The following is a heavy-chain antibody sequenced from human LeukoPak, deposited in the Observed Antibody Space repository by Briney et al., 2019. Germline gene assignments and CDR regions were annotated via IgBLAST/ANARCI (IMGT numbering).Heavy chain of an antibody. Sequence: ASVKVSCKASGYTFTSYDINWVRQATGQGLEWMGWMNPSCGSTAYAQKFQGRVTITRDTSISTAYMELRTLRSEDTAVYYCARGRSAMRMDVWGKGTTVTVSS. CDR2: MNPSCGST. CDR3: ARGRSAMRMDV. CDR1: GYTFTSYD. V-gene: IGHV1-8*03. J-gene: IGHJ6*04. D-gene: IGHD2-2*01.